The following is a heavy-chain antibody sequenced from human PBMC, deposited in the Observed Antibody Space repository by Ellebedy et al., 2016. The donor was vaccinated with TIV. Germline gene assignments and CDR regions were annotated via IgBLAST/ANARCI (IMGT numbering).Heavy chain of an antibody. V-gene: IGHV1-2*02. CDR1: GYTFTGYY. J-gene: IGHJ4*02. CDR2: INPNSGGT. Sequence: ASVKVSCKASGYTFTGYYMHWVRQAPGQGLEWMGWINPNSGGTNYAQKFQGRVTMTRDTSISTAYMELSRLRSDDTAVYYCARDRGEYSGYDWNYFDYWGQGTLVTASS. D-gene: IGHD5-12*01. CDR3: ARDRGEYSGYDWNYFDY.